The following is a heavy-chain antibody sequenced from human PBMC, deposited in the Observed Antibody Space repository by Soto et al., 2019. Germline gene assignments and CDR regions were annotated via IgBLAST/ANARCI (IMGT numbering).Heavy chain of an antibody. D-gene: IGHD5-12*01. Sequence: EVQPLESGGGLVQPGGSLRLSCAASGFTFDIYAMSWVRQAPGKGLEWVSTIIGSGGTPYYADSVKGRFTISRDNSKNTLYVQMNSLRADDTAEYYCAKHSGYDHYYDMDVWGQGTTVTVSS. V-gene: IGHV3-23*01. J-gene: IGHJ6*02. CDR1: GFTFDIYA. CDR2: IIGSGGTP. CDR3: AKHSGYDHYYDMDV.